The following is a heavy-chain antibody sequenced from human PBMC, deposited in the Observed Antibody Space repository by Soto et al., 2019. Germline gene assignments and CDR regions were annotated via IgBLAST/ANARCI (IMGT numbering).Heavy chain of an antibody. V-gene: IGHV3-30-3*01. D-gene: IGHD3-9*01. Sequence: PGGSLRLSCAASGFTFSIYAMHWVRQAPGKGLEWVAVISYDGSNKYYADSVKGRFTISRDNSKNTLYLQMNSLRAEDTAVYYCARASGRYYDILTGYPPDGMDVWGQGTTVTVSS. J-gene: IGHJ6*02. CDR1: GFTFSIYA. CDR3: ARASGRYYDILTGYPPDGMDV. CDR2: ISYDGSNK.